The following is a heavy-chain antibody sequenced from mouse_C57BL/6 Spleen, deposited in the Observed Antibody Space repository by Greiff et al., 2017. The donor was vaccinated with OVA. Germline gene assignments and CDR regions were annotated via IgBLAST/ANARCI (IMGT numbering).Heavy chain of an antibody. CDR2: IYPGDGDT. CDR1: GYAFSSSW. V-gene: IGHV1-82*01. CDR3: ARDYGSTLDY. Sequence: VQLQESGPELVKPGASVKISCKASGYAFSSSWMNWVKQRPGKGLEWIGRIYPGDGDTNYNGKFKGKATLTADKSSSTAYMQRSSLTADDSAVYCGARDYGSTLDYWGQGTTLTVSS. D-gene: IGHD1-1*01. J-gene: IGHJ2*01.